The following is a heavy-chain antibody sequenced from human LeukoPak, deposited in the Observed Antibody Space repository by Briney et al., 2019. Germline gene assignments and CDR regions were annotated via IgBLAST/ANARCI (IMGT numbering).Heavy chain of an antibody. D-gene: IGHD6-13*01. CDR3: ARGPGSSWPGNWFDP. Sequence: ASVKVTCKACGYTFTGYYIHWVRQAPGQGLEWMGWINPNSGGTNYAQKFQGRVTMTRDTSISTAYMGLSRLRSDDTAVYYCARGPGSSWPGNWFDPWGPGTLVTVSS. CDR2: INPNSGGT. V-gene: IGHV1-2*02. J-gene: IGHJ5*02. CDR1: GYTFTGYY.